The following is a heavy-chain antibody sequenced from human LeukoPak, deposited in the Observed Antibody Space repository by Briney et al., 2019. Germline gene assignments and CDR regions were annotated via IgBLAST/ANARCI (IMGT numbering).Heavy chain of an antibody. Sequence: SVKVSCKASGGTFSSYAISWVRQAPGQGLEWMGGIIPIFGTANYAQKFQGRVTITTDESTSTAYMELSSLRSEDTAVYYCARHGDPHRDWFDLWGQGTLVTVSS. J-gene: IGHJ5*02. D-gene: IGHD7-27*01. CDR3: ARHGDPHRDWFDL. CDR1: GGTFSSYA. V-gene: IGHV1-69*05. CDR2: IIPIFGTA.